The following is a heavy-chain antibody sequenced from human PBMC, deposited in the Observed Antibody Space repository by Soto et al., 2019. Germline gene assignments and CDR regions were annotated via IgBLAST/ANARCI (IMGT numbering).Heavy chain of an antibody. CDR3: ARENYSNYVWFDP. J-gene: IGHJ5*02. V-gene: IGHV4-59*01. D-gene: IGHD4-4*01. CDR1: GGSISSYY. CDR2: IYYSGST. Sequence: SETLSLTCTVSGGSISSYYWSWIRQPPGKGPEWIGYIYYSGSTNYNPSLKSRVTISVDTSKNQFSLKLSSVTAADTAVYYCARENYSNYVWFDPRGQGTLVTVSS.